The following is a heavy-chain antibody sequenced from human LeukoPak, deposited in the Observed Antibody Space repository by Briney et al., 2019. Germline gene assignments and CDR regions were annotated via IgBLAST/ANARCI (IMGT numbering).Heavy chain of an antibody. CDR1: GYSISSGYN. CDR3: ARWRGGSDYVDY. Sequence: SETLSLTCAVSGYSISSGYNWDWLRHSPGTGLEWMGGIYRNGSTYHNPSLKSRVIRLVDSSKNQPSLKLSYVTAADTAVYYCARWRGGSDYVDYWGEGTLVTVSS. V-gene: IGHV4-38-2*01. D-gene: IGHD3-3*01. J-gene: IGHJ4*02. CDR2: IYRNGST.